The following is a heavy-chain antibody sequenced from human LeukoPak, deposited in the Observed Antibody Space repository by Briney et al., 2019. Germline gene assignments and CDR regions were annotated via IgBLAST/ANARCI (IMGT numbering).Heavy chain of an antibody. D-gene: IGHD2-2*01. CDR2: INPNSGGT. J-gene: IGHJ6*02. Sequence: GASVKVSCKASGYTFTGYYMHWVRQAPGQGLEWMGWINPNSGGTNYAQKFQGRVTMTRDTSISTAYMELSRLRSDDTAVYYCARDPGGPRVVPAAIWGGYYYGMDVWGQGTTVTVSS. CDR3: ARDPGGPRVVPAAIWGGYYYGMDV. CDR1: GYTFTGYY. V-gene: IGHV1-2*02.